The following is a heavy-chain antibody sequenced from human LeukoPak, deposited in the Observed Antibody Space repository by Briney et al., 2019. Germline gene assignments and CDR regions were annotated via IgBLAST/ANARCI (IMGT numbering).Heavy chain of an antibody. CDR1: GITFSSYA. D-gene: IGHD6-19*01. J-gene: IGHJ4*02. V-gene: IGHV3-23*01. CDR3: AKDYSSGWYYYFDY. Sequence: GGSLRLSCAASGITFSSYAMSWVRQAPGKGLEWVSAISGSGGSTYYADSVKGRFTISRDNSKITLYLQMNSLRAEDTAVYYRAKDYSSGWYYYFDYWGQGTLVTVSS. CDR2: ISGSGGST.